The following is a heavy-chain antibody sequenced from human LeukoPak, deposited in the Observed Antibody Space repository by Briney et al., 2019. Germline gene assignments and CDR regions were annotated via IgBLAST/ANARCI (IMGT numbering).Heavy chain of an antibody. V-gene: IGHV1-18*01. J-gene: IGHJ4*02. CDR1: GYTFTSYG. Sequence: ASVTVSCKASGYTFTSYGISWVRQAPGQGLEWMGLISAYNGNTNYAQKLQGRVTMTTDTSTSTAYMELRSLRSDDTAVYYCARAGYDSSGYPNLPFDYWGQGTLVTVSS. CDR3: ARAGYDSSGYPNLPFDY. CDR2: ISAYNGNT. D-gene: IGHD3-22*01.